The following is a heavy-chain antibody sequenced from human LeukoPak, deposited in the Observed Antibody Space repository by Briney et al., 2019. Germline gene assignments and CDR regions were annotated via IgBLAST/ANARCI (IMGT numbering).Heavy chain of an antibody. Sequence: SETLSLTCTVSGGSISSSSYYWGWIRQPPGKGLEWIGSIYYSGSTYYNPSLKSRVTISVDTSKNQFSLKLSSVTAADTAVYYCARTGWLQFYAFDIWGQGTMVTVSS. J-gene: IGHJ3*02. CDR2: IYYSGST. CDR1: GGSISSSSYY. CDR3: ARTGWLQFYAFDI. V-gene: IGHV4-39*07. D-gene: IGHD5-24*01.